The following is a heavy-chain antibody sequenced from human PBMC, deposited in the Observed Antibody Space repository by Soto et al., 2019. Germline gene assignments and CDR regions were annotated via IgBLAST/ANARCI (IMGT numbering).Heavy chain of an antibody. CDR3: AREDTAMVAGPFDY. Sequence: SVKVSCKASGGTFSSYAISWVRQAPGQGLEWMGGIIPIFGTANYAQKFQGRVTITADESTSTAYMELSSLRSEDTAVYYCAREDTAMVAGPFDYWGQGTLVTVSS. J-gene: IGHJ4*02. CDR1: GGTFSSYA. CDR2: IIPIFGTA. D-gene: IGHD5-18*01. V-gene: IGHV1-69*13.